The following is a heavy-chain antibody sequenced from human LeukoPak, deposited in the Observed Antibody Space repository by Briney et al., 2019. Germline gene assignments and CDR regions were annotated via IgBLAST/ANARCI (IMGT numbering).Heavy chain of an antibody. V-gene: IGHV1-2*02. CDR1: GYTFTGYY. J-gene: IGHJ5*02. D-gene: IGHD2-2*01. CDR3: ATYCSSTSCPLNWFDP. CDR2: INPNSGGT. Sequence: ASVKVSCKASGYTFTGYYMHWVRQAPGQGLEWMGWINPNSGGTNYAQKFQGRVIMTRDTSISTAYMELSRLRSDDTAVYYCATYCSSTSCPLNWFDPWGQGTLVTVSS.